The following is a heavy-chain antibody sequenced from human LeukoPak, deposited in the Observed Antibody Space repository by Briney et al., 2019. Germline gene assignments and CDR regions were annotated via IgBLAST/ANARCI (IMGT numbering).Heavy chain of an antibody. CDR1: GFTFSDHY. V-gene: IGHV3-72*01. D-gene: IGHD6-13*01. CDR3: ARALGIAAAGTAYYYGMDV. Sequence: GGSLRLSCAASGFTFSDHYMDWVRQAPGKGLEWVGRTRNKANSYTTEYAASVKGRFTISRDDSNNSLYLQMNSLKTEDTAVYYCARALGIAAAGTAYYYGMDVWGKGTTVTVSS. CDR2: TRNKANSYTT. J-gene: IGHJ6*04.